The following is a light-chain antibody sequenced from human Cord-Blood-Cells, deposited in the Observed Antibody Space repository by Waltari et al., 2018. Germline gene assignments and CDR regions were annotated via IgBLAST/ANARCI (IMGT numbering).Light chain of an antibody. V-gene: IGLV2-14*01. CDR2: DGS. Sequence: QSALTQPASVYGSPGQSITISCTGTSSDVGGSNYVSWYQQHPGKAPKLMIYDGSNRPSGVSNRFSGSKSGNTASLTISGLQAEDEADYYCSSYTSSSFWVFGGGTKLTVL. J-gene: IGLJ3*02. CDR3: SSYTSSSFWV. CDR1: SSDVGGSNY.